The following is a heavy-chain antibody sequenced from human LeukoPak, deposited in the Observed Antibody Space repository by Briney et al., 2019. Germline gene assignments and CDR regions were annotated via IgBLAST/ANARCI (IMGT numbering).Heavy chain of an antibody. CDR3: VRGGELADY. D-gene: IGHD1-7*01. V-gene: IGHV4-61*02. CDR2: IYTSGST. CDR1: GGSISSGSYY. Sequence: PSETLSLTCTVSGGSISSGSYYWTWIRQPAGKGLEWIGRIYTSGSTNYNPSLKSRVTISIDTPKNQFSLKLTSVTAADTAVYYCVRGGELADYWGQGTLVTVSS. J-gene: IGHJ4*02.